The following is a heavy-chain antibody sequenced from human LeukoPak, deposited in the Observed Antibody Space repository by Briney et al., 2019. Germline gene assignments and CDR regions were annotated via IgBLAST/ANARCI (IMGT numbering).Heavy chain of an antibody. Sequence: GGSLRLSCAASGFTLSSYAVHWVRQAPGKGLEWVTFISSDGSNKDYGDSVKGRFIISRDNSKNTLYLQMDSLRTEDTAVYYCARALLRHDAFDIWGQGTMVTVPS. J-gene: IGHJ3*02. CDR2: ISSDGSNK. CDR1: GFTLSSYA. V-gene: IGHV3-30-3*01. CDR3: ARALLRHDAFDI.